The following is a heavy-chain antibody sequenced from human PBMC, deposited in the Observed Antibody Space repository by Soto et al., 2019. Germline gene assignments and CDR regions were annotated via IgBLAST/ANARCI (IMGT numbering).Heavy chain of an antibody. J-gene: IGHJ4*02. D-gene: IGHD2-15*01. CDR1: GGTFSSYT. CDR2: IIPILGIG. V-gene: IGHV1-69*08. CDR3: AREQSGGSDQQTLDY. Sequence: QVQLVQSGAEVKKPGSSVKVSCKASGGTFSSYTISWVRQAPGQGLEWMGRIIPILGIGNYAQKFQGRVTITADKSTSTAYMELSSLRSEDTAVYYCAREQSGGSDQQTLDYWGQGTLVTVSS.